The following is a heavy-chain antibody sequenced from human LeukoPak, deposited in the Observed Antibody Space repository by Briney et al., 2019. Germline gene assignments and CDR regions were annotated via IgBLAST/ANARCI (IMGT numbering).Heavy chain of an antibody. Sequence: ASVKVSCKASGGTFSSYAISWVRQAPGQGLEWMGGIIPIFGTANYAQKFQGRVTITTDESTGTAYLGLSSLRSEDTAVYYCARAYSSGWYGAFDIWGQGTMVTVSS. CDR3: ARAYSSGWYGAFDI. CDR1: GGTFSSYA. D-gene: IGHD6-19*01. CDR2: IIPIFGTA. J-gene: IGHJ3*02. V-gene: IGHV1-69*05.